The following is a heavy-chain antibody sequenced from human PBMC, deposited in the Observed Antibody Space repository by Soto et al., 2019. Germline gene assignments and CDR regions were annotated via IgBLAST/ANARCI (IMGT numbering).Heavy chain of an antibody. CDR1: GYTFTGHY. D-gene: IGHD1-26*01. V-gene: IGHV1-2*02. Sequence: ASVKVSCKASGYTFTGHYIHWVRQAPEQGPEWMGEIGPESGATRYAQKFQGRVTMTRDTSITTVYMELNNLSPDDTAVYSCGRGRSGQIVVFYWGQGTPVTVS. J-gene: IGHJ4*02. CDR3: GRGRSGQIVVFY. CDR2: IGPESGAT.